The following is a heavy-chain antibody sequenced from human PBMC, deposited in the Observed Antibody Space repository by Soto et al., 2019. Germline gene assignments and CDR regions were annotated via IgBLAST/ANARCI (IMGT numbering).Heavy chain of an antibody. J-gene: IGHJ5*02. CDR1: GGSISSGGYY. Sequence: SETLSLTCAVSGGSISSGGYYWSWIRQHPGKGLEWIGYIYYSGSTYYNPSLKSRVTISVDTSKNQFSLKLSSVTAADTAVYYCATYDSSDYYSGSPIGWFDPWGQGTLVTVSS. CDR2: IYYSGST. CDR3: ATYDSSDYYSGSPIGWFDP. D-gene: IGHD3-22*01. V-gene: IGHV4-31*11.